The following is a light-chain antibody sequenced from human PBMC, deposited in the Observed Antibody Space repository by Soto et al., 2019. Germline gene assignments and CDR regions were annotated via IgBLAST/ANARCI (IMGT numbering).Light chain of an antibody. Sequence: DIQMTQSPSTLSASVGDRVTITCRASQSISSWLAWYQQKPGKAPKLLIYKASSLESGVPSRFSGSGYGTEFTLTISSLQPDDFADDYCQQYNSYSITFGQGTRLEIK. CDR2: KAS. V-gene: IGKV1-5*03. CDR1: QSISSW. J-gene: IGKJ5*01. CDR3: QQYNSYSIT.